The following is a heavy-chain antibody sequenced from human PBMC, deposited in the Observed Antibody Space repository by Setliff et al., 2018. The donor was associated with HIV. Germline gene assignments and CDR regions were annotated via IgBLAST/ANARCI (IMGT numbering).Heavy chain of an antibody. CDR1: GYTFTNYD. J-gene: IGHJ6*03. CDR2: MNPDSRNT. D-gene: IGHD2-15*01. V-gene: IGHV1-8*02. CDR3: ASPRSAGTYQGAFYYFLDV. Sequence: GASVKVSCKPSGYTFTNYDINWVRQAAGQGLEWMGWMNPDSRNTGYAQRFEGSVTMTWDTSISTAYMELNNVKFEDTAVYYCASPRSAGTYQGAFYYFLDVWGRGTTVTVSS.